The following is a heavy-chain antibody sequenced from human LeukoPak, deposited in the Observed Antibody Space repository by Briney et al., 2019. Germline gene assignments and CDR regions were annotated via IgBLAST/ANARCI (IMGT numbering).Heavy chain of an antibody. CDR2: IHTSGST. V-gene: IGHV4-4*07. J-gene: IGHJ4*02. CDR1: GASISSYY. D-gene: IGHD3-16*02. CDR3: ARAHMYYDYIWGSYRRYYFDY. Sequence: SSETLSLTCTVSGASISSYYWTWIRQPAGKGPEWIGRIHTSGSTNYNPSLKSRVNMSVDTSKNQFSLKLNSVTAADTAVYYCARAHMYYDYIWGSYRRYYFDYWGQGTLVTVSS.